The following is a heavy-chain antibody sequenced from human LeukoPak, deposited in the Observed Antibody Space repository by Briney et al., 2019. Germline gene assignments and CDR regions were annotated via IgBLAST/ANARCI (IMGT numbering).Heavy chain of an antibody. J-gene: IGHJ4*02. CDR1: GFSFSSFA. V-gene: IGHV3-33*01. CDR3: ATSSPRNYFDH. CDR2: IWYDGSQR. Sequence: GGSLRLSCTASGFSFSSFAMHWVRQSPGRGLEWVAVIWYDGSQRYYADSVKGRFTISRDDSQNTIYLQMDSLRAEDTAVYYCATSSPRNYFDHWGQGTLVTVSS. D-gene: IGHD1-14*01.